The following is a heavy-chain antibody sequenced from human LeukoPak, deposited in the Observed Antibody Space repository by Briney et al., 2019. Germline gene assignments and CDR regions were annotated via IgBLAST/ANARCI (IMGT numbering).Heavy chain of an antibody. D-gene: IGHD3-16*01. CDR3: ARDLYGGSESY. V-gene: IGHV3-33*01. CDR2: IWYDGSNK. CDR1: GFTFSSYG. Sequence: PGRSLRLSCAASGFTFSSYGMHWVRQAPGKGLEWVAVIWYDGSNKYYADSVKGRFTISRDNSKNTLYLQMNSLRAEDTAVYYCARDLYGGSESYWGQGTPVTVSS. J-gene: IGHJ4*02.